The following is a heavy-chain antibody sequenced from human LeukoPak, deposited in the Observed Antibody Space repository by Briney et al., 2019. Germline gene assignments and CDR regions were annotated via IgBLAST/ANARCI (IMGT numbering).Heavy chain of an antibody. D-gene: IGHD5/OR15-5a*01. CDR1: GFTFSSHW. J-gene: IGHJ4*02. CDR3: ARSLSTDFDY. V-gene: IGHV3-74*01. CDR2: MNTDGSSI. Sequence: GGSLRLSCAASGFTFSSHWMHWVRQAPGKGLVWVSRMNTDGSSINYADSVKGRFTISRDNAKNTLYLQMNSLRAEDTAVYYCARSLSTDFDYWGQGILVTVSS.